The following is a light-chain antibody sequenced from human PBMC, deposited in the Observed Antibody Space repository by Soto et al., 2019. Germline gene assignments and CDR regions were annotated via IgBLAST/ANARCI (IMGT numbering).Light chain of an antibody. Sequence: EIVLTQSPGTLSLSPGERATLSCRASQSVSSSYLAWYQQKPGQAPRLLIYGASNRATGIPDRFSGSGSGTDFTLTISRLEPEDFAVYYCQQYGSSPLVTFGGGTKVEIK. J-gene: IGKJ4*01. CDR1: QSVSSSY. CDR2: GAS. V-gene: IGKV3-20*01. CDR3: QQYGSSPLVT.